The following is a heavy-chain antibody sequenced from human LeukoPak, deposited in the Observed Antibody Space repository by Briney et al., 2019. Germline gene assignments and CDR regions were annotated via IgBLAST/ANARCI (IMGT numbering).Heavy chain of an antibody. D-gene: IGHD2-21*01. CDR3: ARVGDGGPYCGGDCYDY. V-gene: IGHV1-8*01. J-gene: IGHJ4*02. CDR1: GYTFTSHD. Sequence: ASVKVSCKASGYTFTSHDIIWVRQATGQGLEWMGWMNPYSASTGYAQMFQDRVTMTRNTSISTAYMELSSLRSEDTAVYYCARVGDGGPYCGGDCYDYWGQGTLVTVSS. CDR2: MNPYSAST.